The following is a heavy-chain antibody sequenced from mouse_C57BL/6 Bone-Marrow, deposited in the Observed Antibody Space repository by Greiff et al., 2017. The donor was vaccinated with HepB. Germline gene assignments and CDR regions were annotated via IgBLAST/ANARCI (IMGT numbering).Heavy chain of an antibody. CDR1: GYTFTEYT. D-gene: IGHD1-1*01. CDR2: FYPGSGSI. CDR3: ARHEDEDPLYYYGSSYGWYFDV. Sequence: QVQLQQSGAELVKPGASVKLSCKASGYTFTEYTIHWVKQRSGQGLEWIGWFYPGSGSIKYNEKFKDKATLTADKSSSTVYMELSRLTSEDSAVYFWARHEDEDPLYYYGSSYGWYFDVWGTGTTVTVSS. J-gene: IGHJ1*03. V-gene: IGHV1-62-2*01.